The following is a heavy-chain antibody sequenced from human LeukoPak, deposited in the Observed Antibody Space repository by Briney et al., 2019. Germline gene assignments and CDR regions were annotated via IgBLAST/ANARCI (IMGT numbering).Heavy chain of an antibody. CDR2: VSGSGGST. D-gene: IGHD6-13*01. CDR1: GFTFSSYA. J-gene: IGHJ4*02. V-gene: IGHV3-23*01. CDR3: AKDLGGSNWSDY. Sequence: GGSLRLSCAASGFTFSSYAMSWVRQAPGKGLEWVSAVSGSGGSTYYADSVKGRFTISRDNSKNTLYLHMNSLRAEDTAVYYCAKDLGGSNWSDYWGQGTPVTVSS.